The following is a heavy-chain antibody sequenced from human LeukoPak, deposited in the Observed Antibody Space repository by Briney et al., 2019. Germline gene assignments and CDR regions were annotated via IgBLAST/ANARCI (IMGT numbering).Heavy chain of an antibody. Sequence: GGSLRLSCEASGFTFSSYAMSWVRQAPGKGLEWVSTISGSGGSTYYADSVKGRFTISRDNSKNTLYLQMNSLRAEDTAVYYCAKRGAEVGQTVAPGDYWGQGTLVTVSS. CDR1: GFTFSSYA. CDR2: ISGSGGST. D-gene: IGHD1-26*01. CDR3: AKRGAEVGQTVAPGDY. J-gene: IGHJ4*02. V-gene: IGHV3-23*01.